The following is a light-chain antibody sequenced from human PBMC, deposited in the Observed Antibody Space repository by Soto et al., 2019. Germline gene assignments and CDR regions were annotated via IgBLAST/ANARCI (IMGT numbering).Light chain of an antibody. V-gene: IGKV3-11*01. CDR3: QQRSNWPPIT. CDR2: DAS. Sequence: EIVLTQSPATLSLSPGERATLSCRASQSVSSYLTWDQQKPGQAPRLLIYDASNRATGIPARCSGSGSGTDFTLTISSLEPEDFAVYYCQQRSNWPPITFGQGTRLEIK. J-gene: IGKJ5*01. CDR1: QSVSSY.